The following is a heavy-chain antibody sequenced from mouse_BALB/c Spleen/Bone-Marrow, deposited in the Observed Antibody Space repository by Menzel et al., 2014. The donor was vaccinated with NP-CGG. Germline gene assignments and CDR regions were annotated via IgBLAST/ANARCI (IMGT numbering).Heavy chain of an antibody. J-gene: IGHJ3*01. Sequence: VQLQQSGPELVKPGALVKISCKASGYTFTSYDINWVKHRPGQGLEWIGWIYPGDGSTKYNEKFKGKATLTADKSSSTAYRQHSSLTSENSAVYFCARSGDSSGYGFAYWGQGTLVTVSA. CDR3: ARSGDSSGYGFAY. CDR1: GYTFTSYD. CDR2: IYPGDGST. V-gene: IGHV1S56*01. D-gene: IGHD3-2*01.